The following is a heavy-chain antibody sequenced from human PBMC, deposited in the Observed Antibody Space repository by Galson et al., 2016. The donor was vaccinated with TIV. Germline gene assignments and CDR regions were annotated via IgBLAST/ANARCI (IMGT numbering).Heavy chain of an antibody. V-gene: IGHV1-69*04. CDR2: IIPIIGII. J-gene: IGHJ4*02. CDR3: ARGSDYYDGSGYQN. Sequence: SVKVSCKASGGTFIRYAITWVRQAPGQGLEWMGRIIPIIGIINYAQKFQGRVTITADESTSTVYMELRSLISEDTAVYYCARGSDYYDGSGYQNWGQGTLVTVSS. D-gene: IGHD3-22*01. CDR1: GGTFIRYA.